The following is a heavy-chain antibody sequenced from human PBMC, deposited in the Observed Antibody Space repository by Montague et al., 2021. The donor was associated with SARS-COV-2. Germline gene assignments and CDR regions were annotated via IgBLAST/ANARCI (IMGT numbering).Heavy chain of an antibody. CDR3: ASPAYYYDSCGSDAFDV. Sequence: SETLSLTCTVSGGSISSSSYYWGWIRQPPGKGLEWIGSIYYSGSTYYNPSLKSRVTISVDTSKNQSSLKLSSVTAADTAVYYCASPAYYYDSCGSDAFDVWGQGTMVTVSS. J-gene: IGHJ3*01. CDR2: IYYSGST. CDR1: GGSISSSSYY. D-gene: IGHD3-22*01. V-gene: IGHV4-39*01.